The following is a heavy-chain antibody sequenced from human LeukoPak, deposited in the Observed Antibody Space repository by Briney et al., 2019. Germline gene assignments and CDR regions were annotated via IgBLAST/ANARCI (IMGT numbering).Heavy chain of an antibody. Sequence: GGSLRLSCAASGFTFSSYGMHWVRQAPGKGLEWVAVIWYDGSNKYYADSVKGRFTISRDNSKNPLYLQMNSLRAEDTAVYYCARVRQQLVPAPYNWFDPWGQGTLVTVSS. CDR1: GFTFSSYG. D-gene: IGHD6-13*01. CDR2: IWYDGSNK. CDR3: ARVRQQLVPAPYNWFDP. J-gene: IGHJ5*02. V-gene: IGHV3-33*01.